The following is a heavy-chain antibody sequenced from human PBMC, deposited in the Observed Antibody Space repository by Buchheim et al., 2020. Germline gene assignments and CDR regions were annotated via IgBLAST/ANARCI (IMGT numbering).Heavy chain of an antibody. J-gene: IGHJ4*01. V-gene: IGHV3-74*02. Sequence: EVQLLESGGGLVQPGGALRLSCAPSGFTFSAYRMHWVRQAPGKALVWVSRISTDGSTTIYADSVKGRFSISRDNAKNTLYLQMNSLRGDDTAVYYCARLTVYTTMGVNYWGHGTL. D-gene: IGHD5-18*01. CDR1: GFTFSAYR. CDR2: ISTDGSTT. CDR3: ARLTVYTTMGVNY.